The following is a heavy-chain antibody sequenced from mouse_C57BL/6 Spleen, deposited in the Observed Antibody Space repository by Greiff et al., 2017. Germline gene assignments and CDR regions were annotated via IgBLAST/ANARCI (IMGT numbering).Heavy chain of an antibody. Sequence: EVKLQQSGAELVRPGASVKLSCTASGFNIKDYYMHWVKQRPEQGLEWIGRIDPEDGDTEYAPKFQGKATMTADTSSNTAYLQLSSLTSEDTAVYYCTTRTTVARDFDYWGQGTTLTVSS. CDR3: TTRTTVARDFDY. D-gene: IGHD1-1*01. CDR1: GFNIKDYY. J-gene: IGHJ2*01. CDR2: IDPEDGDT. V-gene: IGHV14-1*01.